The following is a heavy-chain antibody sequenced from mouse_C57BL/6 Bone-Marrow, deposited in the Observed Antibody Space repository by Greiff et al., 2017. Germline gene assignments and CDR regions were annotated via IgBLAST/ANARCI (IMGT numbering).Heavy chain of an antibody. CDR3: ARAPLYYDYGGCAY. D-gene: IGHD2-4*01. J-gene: IGHJ3*01. CDR2: INPNNGGT. CDR1: GYTFTDYY. V-gene: IGHV1-26*01. Sequence: VQLQQSGPELVKPGASVKISCKASGYTFTDYYMNWVKQSHGKSLEWIGDINPNNGGTSYNQKFKGKATLTVVKSSSTAYMEPRSLTSEDSAVYYCARAPLYYDYGGCAYWGQGTLVTVSA.